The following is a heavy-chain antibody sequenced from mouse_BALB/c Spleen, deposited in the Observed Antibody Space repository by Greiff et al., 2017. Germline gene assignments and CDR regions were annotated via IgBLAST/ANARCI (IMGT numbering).Heavy chain of an antibody. Sequence: EVKLMESGPDLVKPSQSLSLTCTVTGYSITSGYSWHWIRKFPGNKLEYMGYISYSGSTYYNPSLKSRISITRDTSKNQYYLQLNSVTTEDTATYYCARYGDYRYPFAYWGQGTLVTVSA. D-gene: IGHD2-14*01. J-gene: IGHJ3*01. CDR2: ISYSGST. V-gene: IGHV3-8*02. CDR3: ARYGDYRYPFAY. CDR1: GYSITSGYS.